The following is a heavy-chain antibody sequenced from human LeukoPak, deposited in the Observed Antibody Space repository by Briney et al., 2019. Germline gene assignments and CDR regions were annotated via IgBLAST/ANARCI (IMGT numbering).Heavy chain of an antibody. CDR3: TGPGYSYSFDY. CDR1: GFPFGDYA. J-gene: IGHJ4*02. D-gene: IGHD5-18*01. V-gene: IGHV3-49*03. Sequence: GFLRLSCTTSGFPFGDYAMSWFRQAPGKGLEWVGFIRSKAHGGTTEYAASVKGRFTISRDDSKRIAYLQMNSLKTEDTAVYYCTGPGYSYSFDYWGQETLVTVSS. CDR2: IRSKAHGGTT.